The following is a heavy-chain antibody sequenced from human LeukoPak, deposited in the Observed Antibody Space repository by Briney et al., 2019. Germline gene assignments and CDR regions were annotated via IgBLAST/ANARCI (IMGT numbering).Heavy chain of an antibody. Sequence: ASVKVSCKASGYTFTSYYMHWVRQAPGQGLEWMGIINPSGGSTSHAQKLQGRVTMTRDTSTSTVYMELSSLRSEDTAVYYCAREEAAGQYYYYYYYMDVWGKGTTVTVSS. CDR1: GYTFTSYY. J-gene: IGHJ6*03. CDR3: AREEAAGQYYYYYYYMDV. V-gene: IGHV1-46*01. D-gene: IGHD6-13*01. CDR2: INPSGGST.